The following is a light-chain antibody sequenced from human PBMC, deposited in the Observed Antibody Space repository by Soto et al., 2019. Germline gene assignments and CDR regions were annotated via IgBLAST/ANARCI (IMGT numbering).Light chain of an antibody. CDR3: HQYGSSFWT. J-gene: IGKJ1*01. V-gene: IGKV3-20*01. CDR2: DAS. CDR1: QSVSSSY. Sequence: EIVLTQSPGTLSLSPGERATLSCRASQSVSSSYLAWYQQKPGQAPRLLIYDASSRATGIPDRFSGSGSGTDFTLTIRRLEPEDFEVYYCHQYGSSFWTFGQGTKVEVK.